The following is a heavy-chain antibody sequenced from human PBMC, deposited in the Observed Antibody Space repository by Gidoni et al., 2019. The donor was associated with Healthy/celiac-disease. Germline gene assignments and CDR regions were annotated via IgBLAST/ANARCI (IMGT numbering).Heavy chain of an antibody. CDR1: AGSFRGYS. CDR2: INHSGST. V-gene: IGHV4-34*01. J-gene: IGHJ4*02. Sequence: QVLLHQWGAVLFKLPETLSLTCAVYAGSFRGYSWSWIRQPPGKGLEWIGEINHSGSTNYNPSLKSRVTISVDTSKNQFSLKLSSVTAADTAVYYCARGAAAAGTQFPNDYWGQGTLVTVSS. D-gene: IGHD6-13*01. CDR3: ARGAAAAGTQFPNDY.